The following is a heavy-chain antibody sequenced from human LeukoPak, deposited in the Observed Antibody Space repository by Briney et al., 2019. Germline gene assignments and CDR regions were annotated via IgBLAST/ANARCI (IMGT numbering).Heavy chain of an antibody. CDR1: GFTFSSYG. J-gene: IGHJ4*02. V-gene: IGHV3-23*01. CDR2: ISGSGGST. Sequence: GGSLRLSCVASGFTFSSYGMSWVRQAPGKGLEWVSAISGSGGSTYYADSVKGRFTISRDNSKNTLYLQMNSLRAEDTAVYYCAKPSGSGSYYEIDYWGQGTLVTVSS. D-gene: IGHD3-10*01. CDR3: AKPSGSGSYYEIDY.